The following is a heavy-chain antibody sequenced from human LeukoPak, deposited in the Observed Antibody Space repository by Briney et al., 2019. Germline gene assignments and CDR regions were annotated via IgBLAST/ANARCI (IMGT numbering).Heavy chain of an antibody. J-gene: IGHJ4*02. V-gene: IGHV1-2*02. D-gene: IGHD5-18*01. CDR1: GYNFTGYY. CDR3: ARDQMDTAMVKGGFDY. CDR2: INPNSGGT. Sequence: ASVKVSCKASGYNFTGYYMHWVRQAPGQGLEWMGWINPNSGGTNYAQKFQGRVTMTRDTSISTAYMELSRLRSDDTAVYYCARDQMDTAMVKGGFDYWGQGTLVTVSS.